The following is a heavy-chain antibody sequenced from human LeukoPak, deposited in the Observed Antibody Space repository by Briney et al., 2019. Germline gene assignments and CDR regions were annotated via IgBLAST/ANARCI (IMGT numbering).Heavy chain of an antibody. V-gene: IGHV4-59*01. CDR3: ARLIGDIAVSGTSWFDP. J-gene: IGHJ5*02. CDR1: GGSFSGYY. Sequence: SETLSLTCAVYGGSFSGYYWSWIRQAPGKGLEWIGYIYYSGSTNYNPSLKSRVTISVDTSKNQFSLKLSSVTAADTAMYYCARLIGDIAVSGTSWFDPWGQGTLVTVSS. CDR2: IYYSGST. D-gene: IGHD6-19*01.